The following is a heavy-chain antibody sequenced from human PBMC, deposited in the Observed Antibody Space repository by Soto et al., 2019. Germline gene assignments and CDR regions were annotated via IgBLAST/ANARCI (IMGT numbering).Heavy chain of an antibody. D-gene: IGHD3-3*01. CDR3: AKGWRFLEWLKNGDVFDY. CDR2: ISYDGSNK. J-gene: IGHJ4*02. Sequence: GGSLRLSCAASGFTFSSYGMHWVRQAPGKGLEWVAVISYDGSNKYYADSVKGRFTISRDNSKNTLYLQMNSLRAEDTAVYYCAKGWRFLEWLKNGDVFDYWGQGTLVTVSS. V-gene: IGHV3-30*18. CDR1: GFTFSSYG.